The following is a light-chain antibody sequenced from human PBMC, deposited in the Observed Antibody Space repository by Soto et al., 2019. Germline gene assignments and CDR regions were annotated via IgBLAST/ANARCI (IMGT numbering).Light chain of an antibody. Sequence: DIQMTQSPSTLSASVGDRVTITCRASQSVSTWLAWYQQKPGKAPKVLIYKASSLHSGVPSRFSGSGSGTEFTLTISSLQPDDFAIYYCQQYYSYPRTFGQGTELEI. J-gene: IGKJ2*01. CDR2: KAS. CDR1: QSVSTW. CDR3: QQYYSYPRT. V-gene: IGKV1-5*03.